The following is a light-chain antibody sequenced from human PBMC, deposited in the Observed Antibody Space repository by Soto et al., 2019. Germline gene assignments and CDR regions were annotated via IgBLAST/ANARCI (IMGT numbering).Light chain of an antibody. CDR1: SSDVGGYNY. J-gene: IGLJ1*01. V-gene: IGLV2-14*01. CDR2: EVS. CDR3: SSYTSSSTYV. Sequence: QSALTQPASVSGSPGQSITISCTGTSSDVGGYNYVSWYQHYPGKAPKLMIYEVSNRPSGVSSRFSGSKSGNTASLTISGLQAEDEADYYCSSYTSSSTYVFGTGTKVTVL.